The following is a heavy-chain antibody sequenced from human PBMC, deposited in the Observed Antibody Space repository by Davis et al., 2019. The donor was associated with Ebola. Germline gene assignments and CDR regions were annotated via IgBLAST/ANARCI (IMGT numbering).Heavy chain of an antibody. CDR2: FGTGGDT. Sequence: PGGSLRLSCETSGFIFRNYVMSWVRQAPGKGLEWVSTFGTGGDTYYADSVKGRFTISRDNSKKTLYLQMNSLRAEDTAVYYCVKDSSNIWFDIWGQGTLVTVSS. CDR1: GFIFRNYV. D-gene: IGHD2/OR15-2a*01. V-gene: IGHV3-23*01. J-gene: IGHJ3*02. CDR3: VKDSSNIWFDI.